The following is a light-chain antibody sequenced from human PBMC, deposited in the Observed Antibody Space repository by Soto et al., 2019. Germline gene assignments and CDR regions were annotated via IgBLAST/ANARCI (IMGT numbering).Light chain of an antibody. J-gene: IGLJ1*01. CDR1: SSDVGGYNF. V-gene: IGLV2-11*01. CDR2: NFI. Sequence: QSVLTQPRSVSGSPGQSVTISCTGTSSDVGGYNFVSWYQHHPGKAPKLIIYNFIQRPSGVPDRFSASKSDNTASLTISGLQAEDEADYYCCSYAGSYTYVFGTGTKVTVL. CDR3: CSYAGSYTYV.